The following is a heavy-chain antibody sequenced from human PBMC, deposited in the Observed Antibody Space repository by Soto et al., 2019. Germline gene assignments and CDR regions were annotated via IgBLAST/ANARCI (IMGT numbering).Heavy chain of an antibody. CDR3: AKPKAAGGRYYYGMDV. Sequence: EVQLLESGGGLVQPGGSLRLSCAASGFTFSSYAMNWVRQAPGKGLEWVSHVIGSGGTTYYADSVKGRFTVSRDNSKNTLYSQMNSLRAEDTAIYYCAKPKAAGGRYYYGMDVWGQGTTVTVSS. J-gene: IGHJ6*02. V-gene: IGHV3-23*01. D-gene: IGHD3-16*01. CDR2: VIGSGGTT. CDR1: GFTFSSYA.